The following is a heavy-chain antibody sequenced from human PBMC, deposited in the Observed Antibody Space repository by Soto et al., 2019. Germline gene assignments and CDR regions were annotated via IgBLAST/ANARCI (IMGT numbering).Heavy chain of an antibody. V-gene: IGHV3-30*18. CDR3: AKDMYSYGYALGY. D-gene: IGHD5-18*01. Sequence: GGSLRLSCAASGFTFSSYGMHWVRQAPGKGLEWVAVISYDGSNKYYADSVKGRFTISRDNSKNTLYLQMNSLRAEDTAVYYCAKDMYSYGYALGYWGQGTLVTVPS. CDR2: ISYDGSNK. J-gene: IGHJ4*02. CDR1: GFTFSSYG.